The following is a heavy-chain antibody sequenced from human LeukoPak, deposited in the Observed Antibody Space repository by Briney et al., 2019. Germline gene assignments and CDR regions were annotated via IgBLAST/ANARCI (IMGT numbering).Heavy chain of an antibody. V-gene: IGHV1-69*06. CDR1: GGTFSSYA. J-gene: IGHJ4*02. CDR3: ASQARGYYFDY. Sequence: GASVTVSCKASGGTFSSYAISWVRQAPGQGLEWMGGIIPIFGTANYAQKFQGRVTITADKSTSTAYMELSSLRSEDTAVYYCASQARGYYFDYWGQGTLVTVSS. CDR2: IIPIFGTA.